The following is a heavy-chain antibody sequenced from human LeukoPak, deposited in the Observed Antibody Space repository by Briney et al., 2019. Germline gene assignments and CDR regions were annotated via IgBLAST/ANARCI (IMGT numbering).Heavy chain of an antibody. V-gene: IGHV3-30*04. CDR2: ISYDGSNK. CDR1: GFTFSSYA. CDR3: ASGRGGTAIAGSFDY. Sequence: GGSLRLSCAASGFTFSSYAMHWVRQAPGKGLEWVAVISYDGSNKYYADSVKSRFTISRDNSKNTLYLQMNSLRAEDTAVYYCASGRGGTAIAGSFDYWGQGTLVTVSS. D-gene: IGHD5-18*01. J-gene: IGHJ4*02.